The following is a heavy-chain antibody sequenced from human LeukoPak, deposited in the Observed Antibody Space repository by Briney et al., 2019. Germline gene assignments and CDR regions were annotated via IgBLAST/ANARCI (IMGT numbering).Heavy chain of an antibody. Sequence: SETLSLTCTVSGGSVSSNGYFWNWIRQPPGKGLEWIGYIYNRGSTNYNPSLKSRVTISVDTSNNQFSLRLSSVTAADTAVYYCARGPPGFDPWGQGTLVTVSS. CDR2: IYNRGST. CDR3: ARGPPGFDP. J-gene: IGHJ5*02. V-gene: IGHV4-61*08. CDR1: GGSVSSNGYF.